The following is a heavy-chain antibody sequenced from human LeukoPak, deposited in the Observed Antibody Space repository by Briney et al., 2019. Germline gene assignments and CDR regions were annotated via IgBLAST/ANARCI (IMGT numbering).Heavy chain of an antibody. CDR2: ISGSGGST. Sequence: GGSLRLSCAASRFTFSNYAMSWVRQAPGKGLEWVSTISGSGGSTYYADSVKGRFTISRDNSKNTLHLQMNSLRAEDTAVYYCAKGAVAGPIELWFDPWGQGTLVTVSS. D-gene: IGHD6-19*01. CDR3: AKGAVAGPIELWFDP. V-gene: IGHV3-23*01. CDR1: RFTFSNYA. J-gene: IGHJ5*02.